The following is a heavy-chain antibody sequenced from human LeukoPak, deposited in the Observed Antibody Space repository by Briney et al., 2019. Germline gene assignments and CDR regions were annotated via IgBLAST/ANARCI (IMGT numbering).Heavy chain of an antibody. D-gene: IGHD3-10*01. J-gene: IGHJ4*02. V-gene: IGHV1-69*06. CDR3: ARDRAYGSGSYYLY. Sequence: ASVKVSCKASGGTFSSYAISWVRQAPGQGLEWMGGIIPIFGTANYAQKFQGRVTITADKSTSTAYMELSRLRSDDTAVYYCARDRAYGSGSYYLYWGQGTLVTVSS. CDR2: IIPIFGTA. CDR1: GGTFSSYA.